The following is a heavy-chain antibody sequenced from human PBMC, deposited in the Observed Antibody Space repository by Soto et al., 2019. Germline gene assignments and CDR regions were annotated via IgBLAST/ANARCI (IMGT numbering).Heavy chain of an antibody. D-gene: IGHD3-22*01. Sequence: GGSLRLSCAASGFTFSSYGMHWVRQAPGKGLEWVAVISYDGSNKYYADSVKGRFTISRDNSKNTLYLQMNSLRAEDTAVYYCAKGGTMIVVVINAFFDYWGQGTLVTVSS. CDR1: GFTFSSYG. J-gene: IGHJ4*02. V-gene: IGHV3-30*18. CDR2: ISYDGSNK. CDR3: AKGGTMIVVVINAFFDY.